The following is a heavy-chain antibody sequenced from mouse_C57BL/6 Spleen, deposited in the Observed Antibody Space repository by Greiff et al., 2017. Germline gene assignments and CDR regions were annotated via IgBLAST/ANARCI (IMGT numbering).Heavy chain of an antibody. CDR3: ARRGTTAYYYAMDY. V-gene: IGHV1-52*01. Sequence: QVQLQQPGAELVRPGSSVKLSCKASGYTFTSYWMHWVKQRPIQGLEWIGNIDPSDSETHYNQKFKDKATLTVDTSSSTAYMQLSSLTSEDSAVYYCARRGTTAYYYAMDYWGQGTSVTVSS. CDR1: GYTFTSYW. CDR2: IDPSDSET. D-gene: IGHD1-2*01. J-gene: IGHJ4*01.